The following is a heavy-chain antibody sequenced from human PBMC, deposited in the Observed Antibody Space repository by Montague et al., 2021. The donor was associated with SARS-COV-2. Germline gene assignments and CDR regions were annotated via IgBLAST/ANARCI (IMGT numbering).Heavy chain of an antibody. D-gene: IGHD3-10*01. J-gene: IGHJ4*02. CDR1: GGSISSSNW. CDR2: IYHSGRT. V-gene: IGHV4-4*02. CDR3: ASRGAGWFGSNPERFDY. Sequence: SETLSLTCAVSGGSISSSNWWSWVRQPPGKGLEWIGEIYHSGRTNYNPSLQSRVTISVDKSKNQFSLKLRSVTAADTAVYYCASRGAGWFGSNPERFDYWGQGTLVTVSS.